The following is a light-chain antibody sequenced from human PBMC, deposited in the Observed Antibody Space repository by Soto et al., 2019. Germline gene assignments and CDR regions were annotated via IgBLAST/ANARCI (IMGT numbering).Light chain of an antibody. Sequence: EIVLTQSPSTLSVSPVERSTLSFRASQSVSSNLAWHQQRPGQAPRLLIYGASTRATGVPARFSGGGSGTEFTLTITSLQSEDFAVYWCQQYNNWPLTFGPGTRLEIK. CDR3: QQYNNWPLT. J-gene: IGKJ5*01. CDR2: GAS. V-gene: IGKV3D-15*01. CDR1: QSVSSN.